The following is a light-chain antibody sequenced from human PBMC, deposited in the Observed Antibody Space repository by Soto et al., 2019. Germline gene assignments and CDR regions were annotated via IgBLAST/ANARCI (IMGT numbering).Light chain of an antibody. V-gene: IGLV2-14*01. CDR3: SSYTIRNTWV. CDR1: SSDVGGYKY. J-gene: IGLJ3*02. Sequence: QSALTQPASVSGSPGQSITISCTGTSSDVGGYKYVSWYQQYPGKAPKLMIYEVSNRPSGVSDRFSGSKSGNTASLTISGLQAEDDADYYCSSYTIRNTWVFGGGTKLTVL. CDR2: EVS.